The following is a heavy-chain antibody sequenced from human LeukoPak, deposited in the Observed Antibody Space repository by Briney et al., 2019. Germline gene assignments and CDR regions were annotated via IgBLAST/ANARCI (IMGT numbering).Heavy chain of an antibody. Sequence: SETLSLTCTVSGGSISSGGYYWSWIRQHPGKGLEWIGYIYYSGSTYYNPSLKSRVTISVDTSKNQFSLKLSSVTAADTAVYYCARGLTAYSNPYYYYGMDVWGQGTTVTVSS. V-gene: IGHV4-31*03. CDR3: ARGLTAYSNPYYYYGMDV. D-gene: IGHD4-11*01. J-gene: IGHJ6*02. CDR1: GGSISSGGYY. CDR2: IYYSGST.